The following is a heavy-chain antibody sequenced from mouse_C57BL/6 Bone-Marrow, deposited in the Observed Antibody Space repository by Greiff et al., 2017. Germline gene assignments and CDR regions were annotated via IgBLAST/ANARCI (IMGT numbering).Heavy chain of an antibody. V-gene: IGHV1-80*01. CDR1: GYAFSSYW. CDR2: MYPGDGDT. Sequence: QVQLQQSGAELVKPGASVKISCTASGYAFSSYWLNWVKQRPGKSLEWIGQMYPGDGDTNYNGKFKGKATLTADKSTSTAYMKLSSLTSDDSAVYFCARGAYWGQGTLVTVSA. CDR3: ARGAY. J-gene: IGHJ3*01.